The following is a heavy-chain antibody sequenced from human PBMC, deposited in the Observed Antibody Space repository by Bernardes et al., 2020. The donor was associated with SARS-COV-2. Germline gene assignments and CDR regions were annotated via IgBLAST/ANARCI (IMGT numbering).Heavy chain of an antibody. CDR2: IYYSGGT. CDR1: GASVSSGAYF. CDR3: ARGNFGAAGDTGWRWYGVDV. Sequence: SETLSLTCTVSGASVSSGAYFWTWIRQHPGKGLEWIGYIYYSGGTYYNPSLKSRITISLDTSKNQFSMSLSSVTAADTAVYYCARGNFGAAGDTGWRWYGVDVWAQGTWVTVSS. D-gene: IGHD6-25*01. V-gene: IGHV4-31*03. J-gene: IGHJ6*02.